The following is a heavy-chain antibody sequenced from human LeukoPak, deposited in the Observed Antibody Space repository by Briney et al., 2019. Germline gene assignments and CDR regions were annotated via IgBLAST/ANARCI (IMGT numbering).Heavy chain of an antibody. CDR1: GYFISSGYY. J-gene: IGHJ4*02. D-gene: IGHD3-22*01. CDR3: ATIRTDVVVITYFDY. Sequence: SETLSLTCAVSGYFISSGYYWGWIRQPPGKGLEWIGSIYHSGSTYYNPSLKSRVTISVDTSKNQFSLKLSSVTAADTAVYYCATIRTDVVVITYFDYWGQGTLVTVSS. CDR2: IYHSGST. V-gene: IGHV4-38-2*01.